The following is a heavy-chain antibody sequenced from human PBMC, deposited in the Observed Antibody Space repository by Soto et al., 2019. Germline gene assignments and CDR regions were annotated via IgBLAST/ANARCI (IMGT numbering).Heavy chain of an antibody. J-gene: IGHJ4*02. CDR2: IYWDDDK. V-gene: IGHV2-5*02. CDR3: AHHPYYGLAPYSFDY. CDR1: GFSLSTSGVG. D-gene: IGHD3-10*01. Sequence: QITLKESGPTLVKPTQTLTLTCTFSGFSLSTSGVGVGWIRQPPGKALEWLAVIYWDDDKRSISSLKSRLTINKDASKNHLVLTMTNMDPVDTATYYCAHHPYYGLAPYSFDYWGQGILVTVSS.